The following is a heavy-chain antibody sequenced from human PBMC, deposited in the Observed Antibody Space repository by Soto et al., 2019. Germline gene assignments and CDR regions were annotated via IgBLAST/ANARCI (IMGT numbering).Heavy chain of an antibody. Sequence: SQTLSLTCAISGDSVSSNSAAWNWIRQSPSRGLEWLGRTYYRSKWYNDYTVSVKSRITINPDTSKNQFSLQLNSVTPEDTAVYYCARGHYSNYYYYYGMDVWGQGTTVTVSS. CDR2: TYYRSKWYN. J-gene: IGHJ6*02. V-gene: IGHV6-1*01. CDR1: GDSVSSNSAA. D-gene: IGHD4-4*01. CDR3: ARGHYSNYYYYYGMDV.